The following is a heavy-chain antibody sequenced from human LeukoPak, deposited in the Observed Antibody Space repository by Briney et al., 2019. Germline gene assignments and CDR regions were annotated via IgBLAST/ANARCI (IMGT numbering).Heavy chain of an antibody. D-gene: IGHD4-23*01. V-gene: IGHV3-9*01. J-gene: IGHJ4*02. CDR1: GFTFDDNA. CDR3: AKDQGGNSYFDY. CDR2: ISWNSDSI. Sequence: GGSLRLSCAASGFTFDDNAMHWVRQAPGKGLEWVSGISWNSDSIVYADSVKGRFTISRDNAKNSLYLQMNSLRAEDTALYYCAKDQGGNSYFDYWGQGTLVTVSS.